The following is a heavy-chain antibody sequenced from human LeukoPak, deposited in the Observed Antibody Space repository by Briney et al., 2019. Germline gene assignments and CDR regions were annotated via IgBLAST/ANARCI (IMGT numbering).Heavy chain of an antibody. J-gene: IGHJ4*02. CDR1: GFPFSSYT. CDR2: LSGSGSTT. CDR3: AKTYFGSGSYYSGPNDS. Sequence: GGSLRLSCAASGFPFSSYTMNWVRQAPGKGLEWVSALSGSGSTTSYADSVKGRFAISRDNSKNTLYLQMNSLRAEDTAVYYCAKTYFGSGSYYSGPNDSWGQGTLVTVSS. V-gene: IGHV3-23*01. D-gene: IGHD3-10*01.